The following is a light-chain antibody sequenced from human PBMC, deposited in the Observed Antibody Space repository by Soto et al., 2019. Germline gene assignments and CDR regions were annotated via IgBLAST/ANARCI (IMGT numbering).Light chain of an antibody. Sequence: EIVLTQSPGTLSLSPGERATLSCRSSQSVSSSYLAWYQQKPGQAPRLLIYGESSRATGIPDRFSGSGSGTDFTLTISRLEPEDFAVYYCQQYGSSPGTFGQGTKVDI. J-gene: IGKJ1*01. CDR3: QQYGSSPGT. V-gene: IGKV3-20*01. CDR2: GES. CDR1: QSVSSSY.